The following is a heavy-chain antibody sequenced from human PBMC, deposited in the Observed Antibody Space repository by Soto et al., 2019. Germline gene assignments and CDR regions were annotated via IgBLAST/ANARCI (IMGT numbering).Heavy chain of an antibody. V-gene: IGHV3-9*01. CDR2: ISWNSGSI. J-gene: IGHJ4*02. CDR3: AKIESRFFYDSTGYYPFDY. CDR1: GFTFGDYA. D-gene: IGHD3-22*01. Sequence: GGSLRLSCAASGFTFGDYAMHWVRQAPGKGLEWVSGISWNSGSIGYADSVKGRFTISRDNAKNSLYLQMNSLRAEDTALYYCAKIESRFFYDSTGYYPFDYWGQGTLVTVSS.